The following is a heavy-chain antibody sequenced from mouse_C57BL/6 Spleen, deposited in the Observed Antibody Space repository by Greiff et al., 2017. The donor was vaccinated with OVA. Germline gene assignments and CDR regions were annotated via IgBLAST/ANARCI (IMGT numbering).Heavy chain of an antibody. J-gene: IGHJ2*01. CDR2: IDPETGGT. Sequence: QVQLQQSGAELVRPGASVTLSCKASGYTFTDYEMHWVKQTPVHGLEWIGAIDPETGGTAYNQKFKGKAILTADKSSSTAYMELRSLTSEDSAVYYCTRSVITRFDYWGQGTTLTVSS. CDR1: GYTFTDYE. V-gene: IGHV1-15*01. D-gene: IGHD1-1*01. CDR3: TRSVITRFDY.